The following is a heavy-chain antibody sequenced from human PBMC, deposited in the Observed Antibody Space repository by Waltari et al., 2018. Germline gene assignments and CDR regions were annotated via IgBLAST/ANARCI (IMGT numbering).Heavy chain of an antibody. Sequence: EVQLVESGGGLIQPGGSLRLSCAASGFTVSSNYMRWVRQAPGKGLEWVSVIYSGGSTYYADSVKGRFTISRDNSKNTLYLQMNSLRTEDTALYYCAKDGGIAAAGSYFDYWGQGTLVTVSS. CDR2: IYSGGST. V-gene: IGHV3-53*01. D-gene: IGHD6-13*01. J-gene: IGHJ4*02. CDR3: AKDGGIAAAGSYFDY. CDR1: GFTVSSNY.